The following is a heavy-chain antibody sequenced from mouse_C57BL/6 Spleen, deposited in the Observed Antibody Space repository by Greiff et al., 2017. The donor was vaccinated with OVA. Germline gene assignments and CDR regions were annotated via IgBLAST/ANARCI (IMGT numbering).Heavy chain of an antibody. CDR2: IDPETGGT. V-gene: IGHV1-15*01. J-gene: IGHJ2*01. CDR3: TRPGYYYGSSYFDY. Sequence: VQVVESGAELVRPGASVTLSCKASGYTFTDYEMHWVKQTPVHGLEWIGAIDPETGGTAYNQKFKGKAILTADKSSSTAYMELRSLTSEDSAVYYCTRPGYYYGSSYFDYWGQGTTLTVSS. CDR1: GYTFTDYE. D-gene: IGHD1-1*01.